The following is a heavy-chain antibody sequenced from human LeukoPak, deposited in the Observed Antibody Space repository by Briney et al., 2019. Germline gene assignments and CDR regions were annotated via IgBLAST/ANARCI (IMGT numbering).Heavy chain of an antibody. CDR3: ARGFHRYSYGFGVYYFDY. D-gene: IGHD5-18*01. CDR2: INHSGST. V-gene: IGHV4-34*01. J-gene: IGHJ4*02. Sequence: SETLSLTCAVYGGSFSGHYWSWIRQPPGKGLEWIGEINHSGSTNYNPSLKSRVTISVDTSKNQFSLKLSSVTAADTAVYYCARGFHRYSYGFGVYYFDYWGQGTLVTVSS. CDR1: GGSFSGHY.